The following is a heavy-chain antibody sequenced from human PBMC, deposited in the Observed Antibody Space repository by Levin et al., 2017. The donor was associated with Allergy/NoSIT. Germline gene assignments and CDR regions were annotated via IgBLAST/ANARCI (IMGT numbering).Heavy chain of an antibody. CDR3: AREPIVGAIFDY. CDR2: IYYSGST. D-gene: IGHD1-26*01. J-gene: IGHJ4*02. Sequence: SQTLSLTCTVSGGSFSSGSYYWSWIRQPPGKGLEWIGYIYYSGSTNYNPSLKSRVTISVDTSKNQFSLKLSSVTAADTAVYYCAREPIVGAIFDYWGQGTLVTVSS. V-gene: IGHV4-61*01. CDR1: GGSFSSGSYY.